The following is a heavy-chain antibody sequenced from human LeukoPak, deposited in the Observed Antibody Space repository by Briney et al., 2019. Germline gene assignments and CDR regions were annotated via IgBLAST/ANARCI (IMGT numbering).Heavy chain of an antibody. Sequence: GASVKVSCKASGYTFTSYAMHWVRQAPGQRLEWMGWINAGNGNTKYSQKFQGRVTITRDTSASTAYMELSSLRSEDTAVYYCARDRIWFGELLGENDYWGQGTLVTVSS. CDR1: GYTFTSYA. D-gene: IGHD3-10*01. J-gene: IGHJ4*02. CDR3: ARDRIWFGELLGENDY. CDR2: INAGNGNT. V-gene: IGHV1-3*01.